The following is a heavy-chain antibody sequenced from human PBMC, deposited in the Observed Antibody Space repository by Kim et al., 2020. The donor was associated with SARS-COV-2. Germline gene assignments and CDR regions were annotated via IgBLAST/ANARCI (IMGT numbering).Heavy chain of an antibody. Sequence: GGSLRLSCTASRLNFDNSAMNWVRQTPGKGLEWVAVISFDGRNTEYADPVKGRFTISRDNSRSTLYLEMNSLRDEDTALYYCARGNYYESMTLSDYYNGMDLWGQGTTVTVSS. J-gene: IGHJ6*02. D-gene: IGHD3-22*01. V-gene: IGHV3-30*03. CDR2: ISFDGRNT. CDR1: RLNFDNSA. CDR3: ARGNYYESMTLSDYYNGMDL.